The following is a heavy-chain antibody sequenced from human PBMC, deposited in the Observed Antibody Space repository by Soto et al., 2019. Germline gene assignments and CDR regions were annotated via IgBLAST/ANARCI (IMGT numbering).Heavy chain of an antibody. Sequence: QVQVVQSGAEVKKPGASVTVSCKASGYTFTAYYVHWVRQAPGQGLERMGWINPNTGGTKFVPKFQGWVTMSTDTSISTAYMEVSRLRADDTAVYYCARGSRYSFDHWGQGTLITVSS. CDR1: GYTFTAYY. J-gene: IGHJ4*02. CDR2: INPNTGGT. CDR3: ARGSRYSFDH. D-gene: IGHD3-16*02. V-gene: IGHV1-2*04.